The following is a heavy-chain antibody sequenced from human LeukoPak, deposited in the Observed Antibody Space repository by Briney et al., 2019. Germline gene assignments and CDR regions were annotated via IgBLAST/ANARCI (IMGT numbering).Heavy chain of an antibody. V-gene: IGHV3-48*02. CDR1: GFTFSDYS. Sequence: GGSLRLSCAASGFTFSDYSMNWVRQAPGKGLEWVSYISRSSSTIYYADSVEGRFTISRDNARSSLYLQMNSPRDEDTAVYYCAREEAQVATMLNWFDPWGQGTLVTVSS. CDR2: ISRSSSTI. CDR3: AREEAQVATMLNWFDP. D-gene: IGHD5-12*01. J-gene: IGHJ5*02.